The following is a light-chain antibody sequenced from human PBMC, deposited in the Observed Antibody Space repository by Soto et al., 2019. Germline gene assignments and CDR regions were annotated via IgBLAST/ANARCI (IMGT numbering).Light chain of an antibody. CDR2: FAS. CDR1: QSVGAY. V-gene: IGKV1-39*01. J-gene: IGKJ1*01. CDR3: QQVHTSPVT. Sequence: DIQMTQSPSSLSASVGDRVMISCRADQSVGAYLNWHQHKPGKAPRLLIFFASTLQTGVPSRFSGSGSGTHFSLSISSLQPEDFATYYCQQVHTSPVTFGQGTKVE.